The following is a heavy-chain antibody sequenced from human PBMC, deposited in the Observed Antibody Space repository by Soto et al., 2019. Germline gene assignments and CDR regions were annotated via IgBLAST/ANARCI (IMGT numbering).Heavy chain of an antibody. CDR1: GFTFDDYA. CDR2: ISWNSGNI. Sequence: SLRLSCAASGFTFDDYAMYWVRQVLGKGLEWVSSISWNSGNIGYADSVKGRFTISRDNSKNTLYLQMGSLRAEDMAVYYCARDPDSSGYYYFDYWGQGTLVTVSS. V-gene: IGHV3-9*03. D-gene: IGHD3-22*01. J-gene: IGHJ4*02. CDR3: ARDPDSSGYYYFDY.